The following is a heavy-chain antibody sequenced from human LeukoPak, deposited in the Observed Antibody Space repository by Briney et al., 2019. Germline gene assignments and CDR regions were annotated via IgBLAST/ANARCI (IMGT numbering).Heavy chain of an antibody. Sequence: HAGGSLRLSCAASGFTFSSYAMSWVRQAPGKGLEWVSGISGSGGSTYYADSVKGRFTISRDNSKNTLYLQMNSLRAEDTAVYYCAKDRPAVAVAGTAAFDYWGQGTLVTVSS. J-gene: IGHJ4*02. CDR3: AKDRPAVAVAGTAAFDY. CDR1: GFTFSSYA. D-gene: IGHD6-19*01. CDR2: ISGSGGST. V-gene: IGHV3-23*01.